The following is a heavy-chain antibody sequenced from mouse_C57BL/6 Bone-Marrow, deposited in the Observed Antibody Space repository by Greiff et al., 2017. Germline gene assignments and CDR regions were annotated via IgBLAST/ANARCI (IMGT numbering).Heavy chain of an antibody. CDR1: GYTFTSYW. CDR2: IHPNSGST. Sequence: VKLQESGPELVKPGASVKLSCKASGYTFTSYWMHWVKQRPGQGLEWIGMIHPNSGSTNYNEKFKSKATLTVDKSSSTAYMQLNSLTSEYSSVYYWARPLITTVVAHYAMDYWGQGTSGTVSS. CDR3: ARPLITTVVAHYAMDY. V-gene: IGHV1-64*01. J-gene: IGHJ4*01. D-gene: IGHD1-1*01.